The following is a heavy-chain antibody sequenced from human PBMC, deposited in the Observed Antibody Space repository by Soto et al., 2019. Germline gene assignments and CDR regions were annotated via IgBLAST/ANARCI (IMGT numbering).Heavy chain of an antibody. CDR2: MNPNSGNS. V-gene: IGHV1-8*01. D-gene: IGHD4-17*01. CDR1: GYTFTSHD. Sequence: ASVKVSCKASGYTFTSHDINWVRQAPGQGLEWMGWMNPNSGNSGYVHQFQCRVTMTRYTSISTAYMELTSLTSEDTAMYYCATSLRAGAYDIWGQGTMVTVSS. CDR3: ATSLRAGAYDI. J-gene: IGHJ3*02.